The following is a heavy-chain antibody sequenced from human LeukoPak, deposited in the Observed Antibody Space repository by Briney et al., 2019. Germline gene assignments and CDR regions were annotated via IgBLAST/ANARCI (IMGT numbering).Heavy chain of an antibody. CDR2: IFYSGRT. CDR1: GGSISSSTYY. V-gene: IGHV4-39*07. CDR3: ARTTEGGYTYGYFYYYYMDV. J-gene: IGHJ6*03. D-gene: IGHD5-18*01. Sequence: SETLSLTRTVSGGSISSSTYYWGWIRQPPGKGLEWIGSIFYSGRTYYNPSLKSRVTISVDTSKNQFSLKLRSVTAADTAVYYCARTTEGGYTYGYFYYYYMDVWGKGTTVTISS.